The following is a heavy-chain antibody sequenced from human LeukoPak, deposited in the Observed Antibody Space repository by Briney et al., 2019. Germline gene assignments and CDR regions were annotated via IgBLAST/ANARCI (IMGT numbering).Heavy chain of an antibody. CDR1: GGSISSGGYY. J-gene: IGHJ4*02. V-gene: IGHV4-31*03. CDR3: AALLGDSSGYYMYYFDY. D-gene: IGHD3-22*01. CDR2: IYYSGST. Sequence: PSETLSLTCTASGGSISSGGYYWSWIRQHPGKGLEWIGYIYYSGSTYYNPSLKSRVTISVDTSKNQFSLKLSSVTAADTAVYYCAALLGDSSGYYMYYFDYWGQGTLVTVSS.